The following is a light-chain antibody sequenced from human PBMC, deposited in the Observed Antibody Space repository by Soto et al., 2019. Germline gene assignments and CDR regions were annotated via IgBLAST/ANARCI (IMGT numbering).Light chain of an antibody. J-gene: IGLJ7*01. V-gene: IGLV1-51*01. CDR1: SSNIGNNY. CDR2: DNN. Sequence: QSVLTQPPSLSTAPGQTVTISCSGGSSNIGNNYVSWYQQVAGTTPKLLIFDNNKRPSGIPDRFSGSKSGTSATLGIAGLLTGDAADYYCATWDSSLSAWLFGGGTQLTVL. CDR3: ATWDSSLSAWL.